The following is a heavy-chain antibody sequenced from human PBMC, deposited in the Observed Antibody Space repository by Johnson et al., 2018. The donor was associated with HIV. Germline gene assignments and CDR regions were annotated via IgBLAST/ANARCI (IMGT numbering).Heavy chain of an antibody. CDR1: GFIFSSYD. V-gene: IGHV3-13*01. CDR2: IGTAGDT. J-gene: IGHJ3*02. Sequence: VESGGGLVQPGGSLRLSCAASGFIFSSYDMHWVRQATGKGLEWVSTIGTAGDTYYPGSVKGRFIISRDNSKNALYLQMSSLRPEDTAVYYCAKPPSMGADAFDIWGQGAMVTVSS. D-gene: IGHD3-16*01. CDR3: AKPPSMGADAFDI.